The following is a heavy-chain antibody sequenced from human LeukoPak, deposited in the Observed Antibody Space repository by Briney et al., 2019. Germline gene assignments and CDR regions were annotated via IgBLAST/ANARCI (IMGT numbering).Heavy chain of an antibody. CDR3: AKVFWYVDL. CDR1: GFTFDDYA. J-gene: IGHJ2*01. V-gene: IGHV3-9*01. CDR2: IIWNSGRI. Sequence: GGSLRLSCAASGFTFDDYAMHWVRQVPGKGLERGSGIIWNSGRIVYADSVRGRFTITRDKAKNSVYLQMNSLRTEDTALYYCAKVFWYVDLWDRGTLVTVSS.